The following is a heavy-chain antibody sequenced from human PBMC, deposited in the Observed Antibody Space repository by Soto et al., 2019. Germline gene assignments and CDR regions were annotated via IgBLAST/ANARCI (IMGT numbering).Heavy chain of an antibody. CDR3: ASHYPLETAMADPDRDYYYGMDV. Sequence: GESLKSSCKGSGYSFTSYWIGWVRQMPGKGLEWMGIIYPGDSDTRYSPSFQGQVTISADKSISTAYLQWSSLKASDTAMYYCASHYPLETAMADPDRDYYYGMDVWGQGTTVTVSS. CDR2: IYPGDSDT. V-gene: IGHV5-51*01. D-gene: IGHD5-18*01. J-gene: IGHJ6*02. CDR1: GYSFTSYW.